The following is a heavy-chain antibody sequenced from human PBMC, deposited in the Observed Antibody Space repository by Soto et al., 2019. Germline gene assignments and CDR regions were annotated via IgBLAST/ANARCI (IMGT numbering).Heavy chain of an antibody. CDR3: WRDFEYFTSHFEY. Sequence: EVQLVESGGGLVKPGWSLRLSCAASGFTFTRYSMNWVRKAPGKVLEWVSSISSTTNYIYYGDSMKGRFTISRDNAKNSWLREMHSLTAVDTALYYCWRDFEYFTSHFEYWGQGSLVTGSS. CDR1: GFTFTRYS. CDR2: ISSTTNYI. J-gene: IGHJ4*01. V-gene: IGHV3-21*06. D-gene: IGHD2-2*01.